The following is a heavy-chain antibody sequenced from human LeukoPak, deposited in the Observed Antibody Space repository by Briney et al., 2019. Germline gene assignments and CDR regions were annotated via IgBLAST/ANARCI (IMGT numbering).Heavy chain of an antibody. V-gene: IGHV3-49*03. CDR1: GFTFGDYA. CDR2: IRSKAYGGTT. Sequence: GGSLRLSCTASGFTFGDYAMSWFRQAPGKGLEWVGFIRSKAYGGTTEYAASVKGRFTISRDDSKSIAYLQMNSLKTEDTAVYYCTRERSDYDYVWGSYPTGYWGQGTLVTVSS. D-gene: IGHD3-16*01. J-gene: IGHJ4*02. CDR3: TRERSDYDYVWGSYPTGY.